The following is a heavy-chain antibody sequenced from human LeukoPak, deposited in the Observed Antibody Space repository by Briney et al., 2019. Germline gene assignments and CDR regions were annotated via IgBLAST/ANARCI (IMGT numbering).Heavy chain of an antibody. V-gene: IGHV1-69*05. CDR3: AREGGVGPTAPPDYYSYQMDV. Sequence: SVKVSCKASGGTFSSYAISWVRQAPGQGLEWMGRIIPIFGTANYAQKFQGRVTITTDESTSTAYMELSSLRSEDTAVYYCAREGGVGPTAPPDYYSYQMDVWGKGTTVTVSS. D-gene: IGHD1-26*01. J-gene: IGHJ6*03. CDR2: IIPIFGTA. CDR1: GGTFSSYA.